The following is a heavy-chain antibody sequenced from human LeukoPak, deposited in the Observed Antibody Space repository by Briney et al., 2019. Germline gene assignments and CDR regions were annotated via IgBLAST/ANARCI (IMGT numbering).Heavy chain of an antibody. CDR1: GFTFSSYW. J-gene: IGHJ4*02. CDR2: INGDGSTT. D-gene: IGHD3-10*01. CDR3: AEAASVRGVSY. Sequence: GGSLRLSCAASGFTFSSYWMRWVRQAPGKGPLWVSHINGDGSTTNYADSVKGRFTISGDNAKNTLYLQMNSLRAEDTAVYYCAEAASVRGVSYWGQGTLVTVSS. V-gene: IGHV3-74*01.